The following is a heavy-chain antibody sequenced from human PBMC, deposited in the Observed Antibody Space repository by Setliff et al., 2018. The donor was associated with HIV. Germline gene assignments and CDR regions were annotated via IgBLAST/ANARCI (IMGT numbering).Heavy chain of an antibody. D-gene: IGHD2-2*01. CDR1: GLPFYNYW. J-gene: IGHJ4*02. Sequence: LRLSCVASGLPFYNYWMTWLRRAPGRGLEWVANIKQDGSDMHYIESVKGRFTIFRDNAKNSVFLQMNSLRAEDTAVYYCARDSRTGYFDSWGQGTLVTVSS. V-gene: IGHV3-7*01. CDR2: IKQDGSDM. CDR3: ARDSRTGYFDS.